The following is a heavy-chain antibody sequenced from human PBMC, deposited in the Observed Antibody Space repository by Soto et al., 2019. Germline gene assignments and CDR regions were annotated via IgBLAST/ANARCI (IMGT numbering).Heavy chain of an antibody. J-gene: IGHJ6*03. V-gene: IGHV1-8*01. CDR1: GYTFTSYD. Sequence: ASVKVSCKASGYTFTSYDINWLLQATGQGLEWMGWMNPNSGNTGYAQKFQGRVTMTRNTSISTAYMELSSLRSEDTAVYYCARVDPYYYYYYMGVWGKGTTVTVSS. CDR3: ARVDPYYYYYYMGV. CDR2: MNPNSGNT.